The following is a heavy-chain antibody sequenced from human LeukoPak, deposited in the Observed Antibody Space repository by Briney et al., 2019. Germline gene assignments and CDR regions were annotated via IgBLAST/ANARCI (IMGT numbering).Heavy chain of an antibody. CDR2: ISWTSGSM. CDR3: AKGGSGSYYFDY. V-gene: IGHV3-9*01. CDR1: GFTFDDYA. Sequence: GGSLRLSCAASGFTFDDYAMNWVRQAPGKGLEWVSGISWTSGSMGYADSVKGRFTISRDNAKNSLYLQMNSLRAEDTAVYYCAKGGSGSYYFDYWGQGTLVTVSS. D-gene: IGHD1-26*01. J-gene: IGHJ4*02.